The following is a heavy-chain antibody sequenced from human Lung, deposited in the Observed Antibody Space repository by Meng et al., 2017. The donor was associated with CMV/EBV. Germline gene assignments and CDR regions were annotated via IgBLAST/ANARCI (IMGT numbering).Heavy chain of an antibody. CDR2: IYYSGST. V-gene: IGHV4-39*07. D-gene: IGHD6-19*01. CDR3: ASESPEYQWLEDYYYGMAV. Sequence: SXTXSLXCTASGGSISSSSYYWGWIRQPPGKGLEWIGSIYYSGSTYYNPSLKSRVTISVDTSKNQFSLKLSSVTAADTAVYYCASESPEYQWLEDYYYGMAVWXQGTTVTVSS. J-gene: IGHJ6*02. CDR1: GGSISSSSYY.